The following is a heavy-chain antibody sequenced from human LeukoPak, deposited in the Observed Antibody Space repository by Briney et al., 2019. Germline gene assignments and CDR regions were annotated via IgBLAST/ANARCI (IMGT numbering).Heavy chain of an antibody. Sequence: SETLSLTCAVYGGSFSGYYWSWIRQPTGKGLEWIGEIDHSGSANYNPSLKSRVTISVDTSKNQFSLKLSSVTAADTAVYYCARGQWLRWGPFDYWGQGTLVTVSS. CDR3: ARGQWLRWGPFDY. CDR2: IDHSGSA. J-gene: IGHJ4*02. CDR1: GGSFSGYY. D-gene: IGHD5-12*01. V-gene: IGHV4-34*01.